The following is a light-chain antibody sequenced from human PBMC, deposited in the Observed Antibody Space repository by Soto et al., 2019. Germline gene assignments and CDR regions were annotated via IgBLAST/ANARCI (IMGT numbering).Light chain of an antibody. CDR3: HQYATSSPT. J-gene: IGKJ2*01. CDR1: QSISVY. CDR2: CGS. Sequence: DIQMTQSPSTLSASVGDRVTITCRASQSISVYLAWYQQRPREAPKLLIYCGSSLESGVPSRFSGSGSGTEFTLTIRSLQQTDFATYYCHQYATSSPTFGQGTKLEI. V-gene: IGKV1-5*01.